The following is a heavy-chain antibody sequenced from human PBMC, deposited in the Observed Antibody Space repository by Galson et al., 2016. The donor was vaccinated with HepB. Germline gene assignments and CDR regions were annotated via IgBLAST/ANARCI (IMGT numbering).Heavy chain of an antibody. D-gene: IGHD2-2*01. CDR3: ARDSYCTRTICYPYYFDF. CDR2: ISFDGSNQ. Sequence: SLRLSCAASGFTFSASGMHWVRQAPGKGPEWLAVISFDGSNQFYADSVKGRFTISSDNSNNTLHLQMHSLRVEDTALYYCARDSYCTRTICYPYYFDFWGQGTLVTVSS. CDR1: GFTFSASG. J-gene: IGHJ4*02. V-gene: IGHV3-30*03.